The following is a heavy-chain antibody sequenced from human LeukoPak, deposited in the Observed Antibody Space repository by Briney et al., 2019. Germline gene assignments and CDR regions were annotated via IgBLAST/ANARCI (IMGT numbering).Heavy chain of an antibody. CDR1: GFTFSNYT. J-gene: IGHJ4*02. V-gene: IGHV3-30-3*01. CDR3: SRSPHSYTSGWFYFDY. D-gene: IGHD6-19*01. CDR2: ISCDGNNK. Sequence: GGSLRLSCAASGFTFSNYTIHWVRQAPVKGLEWVAVISCDGNNKYYADSVKGRFTISRDNSKNTLYLQINSLRAEDTAVYYCSRSPHSYTSGWFYFDYWGQGTLVTVSS.